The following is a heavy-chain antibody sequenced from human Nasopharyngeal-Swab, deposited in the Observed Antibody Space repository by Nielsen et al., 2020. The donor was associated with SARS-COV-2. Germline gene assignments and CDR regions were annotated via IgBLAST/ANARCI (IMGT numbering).Heavy chain of an antibody. CDR3: ARRPYSSSSGDYYYGMDV. J-gene: IGHJ6*02. V-gene: IGHV1-69*13. CDR1: GGTFSSYA. Sequence: SVKVSCKASGGTFSSYAISWVRQAPGQGLKWMGGIIPIFGTANYAQKFQGRVTITADESTSTAYMELSSLRSEDTAVYYCARRPYSSSSGDYYYGMDVWGQGTTVTVSS. CDR2: IIPIFGTA. D-gene: IGHD6-6*01.